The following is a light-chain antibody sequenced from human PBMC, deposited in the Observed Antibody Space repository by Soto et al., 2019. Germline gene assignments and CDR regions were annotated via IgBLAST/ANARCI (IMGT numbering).Light chain of an antibody. J-gene: IGKJ1*01. Sequence: DIQMTRATSYLSASVGDRVTITCRASQTISTYLNWYQQKPGKAPKFLMYKASNLESGVPSRFSGSGSETEFTLTISSLQPDDFAIYYCQHYKSYPWPFGQRSK. V-gene: IGKV1-5*03. CDR2: KAS. CDR3: QHYKSYPWP. CDR1: QTISTY.